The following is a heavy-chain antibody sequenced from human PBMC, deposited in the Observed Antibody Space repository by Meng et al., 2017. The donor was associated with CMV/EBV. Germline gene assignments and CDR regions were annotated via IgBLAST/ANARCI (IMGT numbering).Heavy chain of an antibody. Sequence: SLRLSCAASGFTFSSYSMNWVRQAPGKGLEWVSSISSSSSYIYYADSVKGRFTISRDNAKNSLYLQMNSLRAEDTAVYYCARVYPRPSRVVVPPGAYYYYGMDVWGQGTTVTVSS. CDR2: ISSSSSYI. CDR3: ARVYPRPSRVVVPPGAYYYYGMDV. D-gene: IGHD3-22*01. J-gene: IGHJ6*02. CDR1: GFTFSSYS. V-gene: IGHV3-21*01.